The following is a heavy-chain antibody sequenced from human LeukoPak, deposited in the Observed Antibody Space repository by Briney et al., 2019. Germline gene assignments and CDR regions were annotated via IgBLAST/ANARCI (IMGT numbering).Heavy chain of an antibody. D-gene: IGHD4-17*01. Sequence: GGSLRLSCAASGFTFTNSAMSWVRHAPGKGLEWVSAISGSGDSTYYADSVKGRFSISRDNSKNTLYLQMNSLRAEDTAVYYCAKDHGAWGQGTLVTVSS. CDR1: GFTFTNSA. J-gene: IGHJ5*02. V-gene: IGHV3-23*01. CDR2: ISGSGDST. CDR3: AKDHGA.